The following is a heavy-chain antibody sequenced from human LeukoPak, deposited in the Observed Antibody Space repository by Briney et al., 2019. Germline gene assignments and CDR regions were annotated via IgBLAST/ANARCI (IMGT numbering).Heavy chain of an antibody. Sequence: TGGSLRLSCAASGFTFSSYWMHWVRQAPGKGLVWVSRINEDGSTTNYADSVKGRFTISRDNAKNTLYLQMNSLRAEDTAVYYCTRGRAGIGYWGQGTLVTVSS. D-gene: IGHD3-16*02. CDR2: INEDGSTT. V-gene: IGHV3-74*01. J-gene: IGHJ4*02. CDR1: GFTFSSYW. CDR3: TRGRAGIGY.